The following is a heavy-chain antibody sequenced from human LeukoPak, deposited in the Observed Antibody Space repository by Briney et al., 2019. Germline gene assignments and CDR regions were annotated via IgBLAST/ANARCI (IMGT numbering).Heavy chain of an antibody. V-gene: IGHV3-33*01. CDR1: GFTFSSYG. D-gene: IGHD3-16*01. CDR3: ARETDYPDAFDI. Sequence: PGGSLRLSCAASGFTFSSYGMHWVRQAPGKGLEGVAVIWYDGSNKFYADSVKGRFTISRDNSKNTLYLQMNSLRAEDTAVYYCARETDYPDAFDIWGQGTMVTVSS. CDR2: IWYDGSNK. J-gene: IGHJ3*02.